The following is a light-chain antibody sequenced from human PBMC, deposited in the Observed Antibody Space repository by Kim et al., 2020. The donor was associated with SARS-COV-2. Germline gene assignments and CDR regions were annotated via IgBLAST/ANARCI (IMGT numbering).Light chain of an antibody. CDR2: GAS. CDR1: QSVSSN. J-gene: IGKJ1*01. V-gene: IGKV3-15*01. CDR3: QQYNNWPPRVT. Sequence: PGESATLTCRASQSVSSNLAWYQQKPGQAPRLLIYGASTRATGIPARFSGSGSGTEFTLTISSLQSEDVAVYYCQQYNNWPPRVTFGQGTKVDIK.